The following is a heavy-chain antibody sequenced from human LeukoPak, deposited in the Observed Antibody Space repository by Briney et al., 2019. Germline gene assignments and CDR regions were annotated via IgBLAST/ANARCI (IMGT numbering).Heavy chain of an antibody. Sequence: GGSLRLSCSASGFTFSSHAMHWVRQAPGKGLEYVSTISTNGGNTYYADSVKGRFTVSRDNSKNTLYLQMSSLRAEDTAVYSCVKDQDFGDPASWYFDLWGRGTLVTVSS. CDR2: ISTNGGNT. J-gene: IGHJ2*01. D-gene: IGHD3-10*01. CDR3: VKDQDFGDPASWYFDL. CDR1: GFTFSSHA. V-gene: IGHV3-64D*06.